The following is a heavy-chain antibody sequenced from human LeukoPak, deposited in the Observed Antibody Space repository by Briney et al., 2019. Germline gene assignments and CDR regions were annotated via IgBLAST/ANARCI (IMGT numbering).Heavy chain of an antibody. V-gene: IGHV3-9*03. J-gene: IGHJ4*02. CDR3: AKDMSPKYSSAPNGLDY. D-gene: IGHD6-25*01. CDR2: ISWNSGSI. Sequence: GRSLRLSCAASGFTFDDYAMHWVRQAPGKGLEWVSDISWNSGSIGYADSVKGRFTISRDNAKNSLYLQMNSLRAEDMASYYCAKDMSPKYSSAPNGLDYWGQGTLVTVSS. CDR1: GFTFDDYA.